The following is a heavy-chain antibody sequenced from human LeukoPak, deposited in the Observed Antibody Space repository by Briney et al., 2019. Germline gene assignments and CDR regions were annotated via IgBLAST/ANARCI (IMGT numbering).Heavy chain of an antibody. CDR1: GFTFSNYA. V-gene: IGHV3-23*01. D-gene: IGHD2-15*01. J-gene: IGHJ4*02. Sequence: GGSRRLSCVASGFTFSNYAMSWVRQAPGKGLEWVSGISGSGGSPYYADSVKGRFTISRDNSKNTLYLQMNSLRAEDTAVYYCAKVTSGGSCYQSDYWGQGTLVTVSS. CDR3: AKVTSGGSCYQSDY. CDR2: ISGSGGSP.